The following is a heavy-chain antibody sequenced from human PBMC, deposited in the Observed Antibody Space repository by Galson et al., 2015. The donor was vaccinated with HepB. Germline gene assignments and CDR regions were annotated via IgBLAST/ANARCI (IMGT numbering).Heavy chain of an antibody. CDR2: INHSGST. CDR1: GGSFSGYY. CDR3: ARGAYYGSGSYYIPPLYYYYGMDV. V-gene: IGHV4-34*01. D-gene: IGHD3-10*01. Sequence: ETLSLTCAVYGGSFSGYYWSWIRQPPGKGLEWIGEINHSGSTNYNPSLKSRVTISVDTSKNQFSLKLSSVTAADTAVYYCARGAYYGSGSYYIPPLYYYYGMDVWGQGTTVTVSS. J-gene: IGHJ6*02.